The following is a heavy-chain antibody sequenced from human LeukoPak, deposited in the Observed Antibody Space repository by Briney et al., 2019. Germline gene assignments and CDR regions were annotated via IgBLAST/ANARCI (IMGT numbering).Heavy chain of an antibody. D-gene: IGHD3-10*01. J-gene: IGHJ4*02. CDR3: AKVFWFEHISDY. CDR2: ISSGSSTI. V-gene: IGHV3-48*04. Sequence: PGGSLRLSCAASGFSFSSYSMNWVRQAPGKGLEWVSYISSGSSTIYYADSVEGRFTISRDDSKDTLYLQMNSLRVEDTAVYYCAKVFWFEHISDYWGQGTLVTVSS. CDR1: GFSFSSYS.